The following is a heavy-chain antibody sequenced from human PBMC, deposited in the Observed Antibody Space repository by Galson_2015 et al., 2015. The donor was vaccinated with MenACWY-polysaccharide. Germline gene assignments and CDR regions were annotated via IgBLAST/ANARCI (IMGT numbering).Heavy chain of an antibody. J-gene: IGHJ4*02. CDR3: AKGGHKWGFGQFEY. D-gene: IGHD1-26*01. CDR1: GYTFAGYY. V-gene: IGHV1-2*02. Sequence: SVKVSCKASGYTFAGYYIHWVRQAPGQGLEWMGWINSNSGGTNYAQKFQGRVTITRDTSISTSYMELSRLRSEDTAIYYCAKGGHKWGFGQFEYWGQGTLVTVSS. CDR2: INSNSGGT.